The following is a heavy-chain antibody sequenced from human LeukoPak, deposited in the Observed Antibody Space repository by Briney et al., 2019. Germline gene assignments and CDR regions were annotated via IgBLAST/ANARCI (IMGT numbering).Heavy chain of an antibody. CDR3: ARGGSGWLYFDY. Sequence: PERSLRLSCAASGFTFSSYAMHWVRQAPGKGLEWVAVISYDGSNKYYADSVKGRFTISRDNSKNTLYLQMNSLRAEDTAVYYCARGGSGWLYFDYWGQGTLVTVSS. CDR2: ISYDGSNK. CDR1: GFTFSSYA. V-gene: IGHV3-30*04. D-gene: IGHD6-19*01. J-gene: IGHJ4*02.